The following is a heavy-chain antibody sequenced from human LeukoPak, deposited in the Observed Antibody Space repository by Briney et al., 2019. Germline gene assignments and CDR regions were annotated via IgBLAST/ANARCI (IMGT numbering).Heavy chain of an antibody. CDR1: GLTFSSHA. V-gene: IGHV3-30-3*01. J-gene: IGHJ4*02. CDR3: AREPGPGYFDY. CDR2: ISHDGSDK. Sequence: GGSLRLSCAASGLTFSSHAMHWVRQAPGKGLEWVAVISHDGSDKHYTDSVKGRFTISRDNSRNTLYVQVNSLRAEDTAVYYCAREPGPGYFDYWGQGTLVTVSS. D-gene: IGHD1-14*01.